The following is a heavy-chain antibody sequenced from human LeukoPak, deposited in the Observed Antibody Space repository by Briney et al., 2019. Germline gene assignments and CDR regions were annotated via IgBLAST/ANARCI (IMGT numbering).Heavy chain of an antibody. V-gene: IGHV4-61*02. CDR1: GGSISSGSYY. Sequence: SQTLSLTCTVSGGSISSGSYYWRWLRQPAGKGLEWIGRIYTSGSTNYNPSLKSRVTISVDTSKNQFSLKLSSVTAADTAVYYCARGIVVVPAAEGHWFDRWGQGTLVTVSS. J-gene: IGHJ5*02. D-gene: IGHD2-2*01. CDR2: IYTSGST. CDR3: ARGIVVVPAAEGHWFDR.